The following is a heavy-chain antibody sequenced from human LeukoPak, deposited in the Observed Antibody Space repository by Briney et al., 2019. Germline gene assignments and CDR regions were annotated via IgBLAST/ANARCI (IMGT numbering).Heavy chain of an antibody. CDR3: ARGDGYNLGFDY. V-gene: IGHV4-34*01. CDR2: INHSGST. CDR1: GGSFNGYY. D-gene: IGHD5-24*01. J-gene: IGHJ4*02. Sequence: SETLSLTCAVYGGSFNGYYWSWIRQPPGKGLEWIGEINHSGSTNYNLSLKSRVTISADKSKNQFSLKLSSVAAADTAVYYCARGDGYNLGFDYWGQGTLVTVSS.